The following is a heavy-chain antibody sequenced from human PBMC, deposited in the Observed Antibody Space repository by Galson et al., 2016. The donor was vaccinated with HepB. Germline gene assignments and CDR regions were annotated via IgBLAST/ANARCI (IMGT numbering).Heavy chain of an antibody. V-gene: IGHV3-23*01. D-gene: IGHD3-10*01. Sequence: SLRLSCASSGFTFSSYAMTWVRQAPGKGLEWVSAISGSAGRTFYADSVKGRFTISRDNSKNTLYLQMDGLRAEDSALYYCAEAQGSMVRDYYYGLDVWGQGTTVTASS. J-gene: IGHJ6*02. CDR3: AEAQGSMVRDYYYGLDV. CDR1: GFTFSSYA. CDR2: ISGSAGRT.